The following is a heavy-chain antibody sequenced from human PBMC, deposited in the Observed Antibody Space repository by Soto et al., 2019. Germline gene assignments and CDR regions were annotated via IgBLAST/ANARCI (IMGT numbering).Heavy chain of an antibody. CDR2: IDPNDSFI. J-gene: IGHJ3*02. CDR1: GYRFTGFL. V-gene: IGHV5-10-1*01. CDR3: ARPASGGSRDAFDI. D-gene: IGHD2-15*01. Sequence: GESLKISRQGSGYRFTGFLLNWGRQRPGERPEWVGRIDPNDSFINYSPPFEGHVTISADKSISTAYLQWTRLQAADTAIYYCARPASGGSRDAFDIWGQGTMVTV.